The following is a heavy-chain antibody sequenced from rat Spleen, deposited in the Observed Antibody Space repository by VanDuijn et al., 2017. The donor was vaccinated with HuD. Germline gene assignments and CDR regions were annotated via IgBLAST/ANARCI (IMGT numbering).Heavy chain of an antibody. J-gene: IGHJ3*01. CDR1: GFTFSKYD. CDR2: ISYDGSSF. V-gene: IGHV5-20*01. Sequence: EVQLVASGGGSLQPGRSMKLSCAASGFTFSKYDMAWVRQAPTKGLEWVASISYDGSSFYYRDSVKGRFTISRDNTRSTLYLQMDSLRSEDAATYYCTTVTYWGQGTLVTVSS. CDR3: TTVTY.